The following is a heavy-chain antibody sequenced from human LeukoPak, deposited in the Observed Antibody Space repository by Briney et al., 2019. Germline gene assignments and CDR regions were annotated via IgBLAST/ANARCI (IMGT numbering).Heavy chain of an antibody. CDR3: AEEVASRSGSYYGSAFDI. Sequence: GGSLRLSCAASGFTFSNYAMHWVRQAPGKGLEWVATTSFDVSIKYYADSVKGRFTISRDKSKNTLYLQMNSLRAEDTAVYYCAEEVASRSGSYYGSAFDIWGQGTMVTVSS. CDR2: TSFDVSIK. D-gene: IGHD1-26*01. J-gene: IGHJ3*02. CDR1: GFTFSNYA. V-gene: IGHV3-30*04.